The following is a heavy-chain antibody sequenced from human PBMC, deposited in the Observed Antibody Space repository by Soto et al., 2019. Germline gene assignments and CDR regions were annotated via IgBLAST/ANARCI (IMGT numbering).Heavy chain of an antibody. CDR3: ASAPSITGTLNWFDP. J-gene: IGHJ5*02. CDR1: GGTFSSYT. CDR2: IIPILGIA. D-gene: IGHD1-20*01. Sequence: QVQLVQSGAEVKKPGSSVKVSCKASGGTFSSYTISWVRQAPGQGLEWMGRIIPILGIANYAQKFQGRVTITADKSTSTAYMELSSLRSEDTAVYYCASAPSITGTLNWFDPWGQGTLVTVSS. V-gene: IGHV1-69*02.